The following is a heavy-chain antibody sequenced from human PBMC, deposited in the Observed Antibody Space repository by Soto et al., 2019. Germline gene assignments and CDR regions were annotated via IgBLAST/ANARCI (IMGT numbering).Heavy chain of an antibody. Sequence: SETLSLTCAVSGGSISSGGYSWSWIRQPPGKGLEGIGYIYHSGSIYYNPSLKSRVTISVERSKNQFSLKLSSVTAADTAVYYRARVPAYRGQRTLVIVSA. CDR3: ARVPAY. CDR1: GGSISSGGYS. J-gene: IGHJ4*02. V-gene: IGHV4-30-2*01. CDR2: IYHSGSI.